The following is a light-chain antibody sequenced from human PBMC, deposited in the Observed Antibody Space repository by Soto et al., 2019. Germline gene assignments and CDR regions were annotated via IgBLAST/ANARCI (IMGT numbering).Light chain of an antibody. CDR3: SSYAGTHIV. J-gene: IGLJ1*01. CDR2: DVN. CDR1: SSDVGGYNY. Sequence: QSVLTQPPSASGSPGQSVAISCTGTSSDVGGYNYVSWYQQHPGKAPKLMIYDVNKRPSGVPGRFSGSKSGNTASLTVSGLQAEDEADYYCSSYAGTHIVFGTGTKLTVL. V-gene: IGLV2-8*01.